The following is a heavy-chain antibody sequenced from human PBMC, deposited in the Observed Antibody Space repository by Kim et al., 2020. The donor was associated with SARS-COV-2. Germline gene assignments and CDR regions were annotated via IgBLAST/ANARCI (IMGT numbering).Heavy chain of an antibody. V-gene: IGHV4-39*01. J-gene: IGHJ6*02. CDR2: IYYSGST. D-gene: IGHD4-4*01. CDR1: GGSVSSSSYY. Sequence: SETLSLTCTISGGSVSSSSYYWGWIRQPPGKGLEWIGSIYYSGSTYFNPSLKSRVTISVDTSKNQFSLKLRSVTAADTAVYYCARHGNDYIYIPSYYYYGMDVWGQGTTVTVSS. CDR3: ARHGNDYIYIPSYYYYGMDV.